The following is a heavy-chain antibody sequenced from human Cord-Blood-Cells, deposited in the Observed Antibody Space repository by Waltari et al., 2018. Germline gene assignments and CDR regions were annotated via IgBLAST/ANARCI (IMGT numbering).Heavy chain of an antibody. J-gene: IGHJ6*03. CDR2: IYYSGST. CDR3: ASGSYCSSTSCYYYYYYYMDV. CDR1: GGSISSYY. Sequence: QVQLQESGPGLVKPSETLSLTCPVSGGSISSYYWSWIRKPPGKGREWIGYIYYSGSTNYNPPLKSRVTISVDTSKNQFSLKLSSVTAADTAVYYCASGSYCSSTSCYYYYYYYMDVWGKGTTVTVSS. D-gene: IGHD2-2*01. V-gene: IGHV4-59*01.